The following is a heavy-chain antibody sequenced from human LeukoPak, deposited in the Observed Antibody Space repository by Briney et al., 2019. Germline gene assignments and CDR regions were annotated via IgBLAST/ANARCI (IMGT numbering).Heavy chain of an antibody. V-gene: IGHV3-9*01. CDR1: GFTFDDYA. D-gene: IGHD4-17*01. CDR3: AQDMTTTSFIIDY. J-gene: IGHJ4*02. Sequence: GGSLRLSCAASGFTFDDYAMHWVRQAPGKGLEWVSGISWNSGSIGYADSVKGRFIISRDNAKNSLYLQMNSLRAEDTALYYCAQDMTTTSFIIDYWGQGTLVTVSS. CDR2: ISWNSGSI.